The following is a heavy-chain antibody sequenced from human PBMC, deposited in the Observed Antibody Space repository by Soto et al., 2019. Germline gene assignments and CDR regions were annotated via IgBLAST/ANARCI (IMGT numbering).Heavy chain of an antibody. CDR2: LYSGST. D-gene: IGHD1-26*01. V-gene: IGHV4-39*06. J-gene: IGHJ4*02. CDR3: AHSSFGVSGSYSPGPFDY. Sequence: PSETLSLTCAVSGASISRGGFHWGWIRQPPGQGLEWIGSLYSGSTYYNPSLKSRVTITKDTSKNQVVLTMTNMDPVDTATYYCAHSSFGVSGSYSPGPFDYWGQGTLVTVSS. CDR1: GASISRGGFH.